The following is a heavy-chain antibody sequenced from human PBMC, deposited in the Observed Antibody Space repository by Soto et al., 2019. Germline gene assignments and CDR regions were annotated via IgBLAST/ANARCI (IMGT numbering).Heavy chain of an antibody. CDR2: ISYDGSNK. V-gene: IGHV3-30-3*02. J-gene: IGHJ4*02. CDR3: AKTHSGSYHFDY. CDR1: GFTFSSYA. D-gene: IGHD1-26*01. Sequence: QVQLVESGGGVVQPGRSLRLSCAASGFTFSSYAMHWVRQAPGKGLEWVAVISYDGSNKYYADSVKGRFTISRDNSKNTLYLQMNSLRAEDTAVYYCAKTHSGSYHFDYWGKGTLVTVSS.